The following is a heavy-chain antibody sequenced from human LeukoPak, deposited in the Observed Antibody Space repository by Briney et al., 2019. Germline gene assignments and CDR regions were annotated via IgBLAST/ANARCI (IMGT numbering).Heavy chain of an antibody. CDR1: GYTFTTYA. Sequence: ASVKSSCKASGYTFTTYAISWVRQAPGQRGEWMGWISGYNGNTKYAQKVQGRVTMTTDTSTSTAYMELRSLRSDDTAVYYCARGYSYGSDYYYGMDVWGQGTTVTVSS. CDR2: ISGYNGNT. CDR3: ARGYSYGSDYYYGMDV. D-gene: IGHD5-18*01. J-gene: IGHJ6*02. V-gene: IGHV1-18*01.